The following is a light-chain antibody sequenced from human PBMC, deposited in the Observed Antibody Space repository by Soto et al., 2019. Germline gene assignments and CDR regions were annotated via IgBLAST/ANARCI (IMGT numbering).Light chain of an antibody. CDR3: QQRTRWPMT. CDR1: QNLHSF. J-gene: IGKJ5*01. V-gene: IGKV3-11*01. Sequence: IVWAQWAPDRSVSAVERVALACRASQNLHSFLNWYQQRPGQAPRPLIYDGSKRAAGVPERISGDGSGPAYTLTISSLEPEDFAVYYCQQRTRWPMTFAQGTRLEIK. CDR2: DGS.